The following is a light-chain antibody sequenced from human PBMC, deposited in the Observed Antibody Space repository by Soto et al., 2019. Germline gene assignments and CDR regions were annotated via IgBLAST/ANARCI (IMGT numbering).Light chain of an antibody. V-gene: IGLV2-14*01. CDR3: SSDTSSRTLYVV. Sequence: QSALTQPASVSGSPGQSITISCTGTSSDVGGYNYVSWYQQHPCKAPKLMIYDVSNRPSGVSNRFSGSKSGNTASLTISGLQAEDEADYYCSSDTSSRTLYVVFGGGTKLTVL. CDR2: DVS. CDR1: SSDVGGYNY. J-gene: IGLJ2*01.